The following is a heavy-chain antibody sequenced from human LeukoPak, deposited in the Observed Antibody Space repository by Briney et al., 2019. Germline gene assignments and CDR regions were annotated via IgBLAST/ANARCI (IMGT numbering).Heavy chain of an antibody. CDR3: ARSLSSSWTQFDH. Sequence: GGSLRLSCAASGFTFSSYAMNWVRQAPGKGLEWVSSISGSSTFIYYADSVKGRFTISRDNAENSLYLEMNSLRAEDTAVYYCARSLSSSWTQFDHWGQGTLVTVSS. V-gene: IGHV3-21*01. CDR1: GFTFSSYA. CDR2: ISGSSTFI. D-gene: IGHD6-13*01. J-gene: IGHJ4*02.